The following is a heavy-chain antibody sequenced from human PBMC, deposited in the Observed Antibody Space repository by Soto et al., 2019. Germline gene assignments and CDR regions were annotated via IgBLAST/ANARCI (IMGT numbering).Heavy chain of an antibody. CDR2: INGDGSTT. J-gene: IGHJ4*02. D-gene: IGHD3-10*01. V-gene: IGHV3-74*01. CDR1: GFTLSSYW. Sequence: EVQLVESGGGIVQPGGSVRLSCAASGFTLSSYWIHWVRQAPGKGLVWVSRINGDGSTTNYADSLKGRFTISRDNAKNTVFLQVNSLRAEDMAVYYCARGRSGSYSFDYWGQGTLVTVSS. CDR3: ARGRSGSYSFDY.